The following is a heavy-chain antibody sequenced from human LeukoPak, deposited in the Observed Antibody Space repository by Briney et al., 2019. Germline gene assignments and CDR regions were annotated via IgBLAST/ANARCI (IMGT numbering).Heavy chain of an antibody. CDR1: GYSITRGYN. D-gene: IGHD1-26*01. Sequence: SETLSLTCTVSGYSITRGYNWGWVRQSPGKGLEWIASISHAGDTYYNPSLKSRVTISVDTSKNHFSPNLASVTAPDTAVYFYGRGEVGEFDHWGQGTLVTVSS. J-gene: IGHJ4*02. CDR2: ISHAGDT. CDR3: GRGEVGEFDH. V-gene: IGHV4-38-2*02.